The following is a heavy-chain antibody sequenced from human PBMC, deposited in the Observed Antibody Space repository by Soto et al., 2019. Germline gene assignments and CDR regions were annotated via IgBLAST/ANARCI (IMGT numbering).Heavy chain of an antibody. CDR3: ARDYSYDFWSVPGDNWFDP. D-gene: IGHD3-3*01. CDR1: GYTFTSYA. CDR2: VNAGNGNT. J-gene: IGHJ5*02. Sequence: GASVKVSCKASGYTFTSYAMHWVRQAPGQRPEWMGWVNAGNGNTKYSQKFQGRVTITRDTSASTAYMELSSLRSEDTAVYYCARDYSYDFWSVPGDNWFDPWGQGTLVTVSS. V-gene: IGHV1-3*01.